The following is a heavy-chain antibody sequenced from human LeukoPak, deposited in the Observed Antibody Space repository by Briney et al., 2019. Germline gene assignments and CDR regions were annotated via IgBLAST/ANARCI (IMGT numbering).Heavy chain of an antibody. CDR1: GYTFTSYG. D-gene: IGHD6-19*01. CDR3: AKPAISSRGWYYDY. J-gene: IGHJ4*02. CDR2: INPNSGGT. Sequence: ASVKVSCKASGYTFTSYGISWVRQAPGQGLEWMGWINPNSGGTNYAQKFQGRVTMTRDTSISTAYMELSRLRSDDTAVYYCAKPAISSRGWYYDYWGQGTLVTVSS. V-gene: IGHV1-2*02.